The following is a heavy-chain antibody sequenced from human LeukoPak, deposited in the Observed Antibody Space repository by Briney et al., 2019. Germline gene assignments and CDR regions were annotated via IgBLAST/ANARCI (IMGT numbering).Heavy chain of an antibody. CDR2: IKSKTDGGTT. CDR1: GFTFSDYY. V-gene: IGHV3-15*01. J-gene: IGHJ4*02. D-gene: IGHD5-18*01. CDR3: TTGYGPFDY. Sequence: GGSLRLSCAASGFTFSDYYMSWIRQAPGKGLEWVGRIKSKTDGGTTDYAAPVKGRFTISRDDSKNTLYLQMNSLKTEDTAVYYCTTGYGPFDYWGQGTLVTVSS.